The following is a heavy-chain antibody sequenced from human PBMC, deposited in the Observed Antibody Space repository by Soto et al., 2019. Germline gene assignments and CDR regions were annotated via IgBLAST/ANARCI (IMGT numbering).Heavy chain of an antibody. J-gene: IGHJ4*02. D-gene: IGHD6-19*01. V-gene: IGHV3-7*03. CDR2: TRQDGGQE. CDR1: GFTFSSSW. Sequence: GGSLRLSCAASGFTFSSSWMSWVRQAPGKGLEWVAHTRQDGGQEYYVDSVKGRFTISRDSAKNSLYLQMNSLRVEDTAVYYCARYPNPTVAGLPFDLWGQGTLVTVSS. CDR3: ARYPNPTVAGLPFDL.